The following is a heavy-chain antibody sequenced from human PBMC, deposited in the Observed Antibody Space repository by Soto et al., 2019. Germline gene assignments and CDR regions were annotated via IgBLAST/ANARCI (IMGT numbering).Heavy chain of an antibody. CDR1: GASLSSGNYY. J-gene: IGHJ3*01. CDR3: ARGLGYDANGYVLAAFDL. D-gene: IGHD3-22*01. Sequence: QVQLQESGPGLAKPSQTLSLTCTVSGASLSSGNYYWTWIRQVPGKDLEWMGHIFHTGTSFSTPSVRSLLRMSIDTSDNQFSLSLSSVTAADSAVYDCARGLGYDANGYVLAAFDLLGQGTMVSVSA. CDR2: IFHTGTS. V-gene: IGHV4-31*01.